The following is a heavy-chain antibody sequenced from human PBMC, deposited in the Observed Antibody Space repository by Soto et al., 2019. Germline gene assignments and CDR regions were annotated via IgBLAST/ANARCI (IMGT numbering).Heavy chain of an antibody. CDR3: ARDYLAVTTPSYKYYYYYGMDV. J-gene: IGHJ6*02. D-gene: IGHD2-21*02. CDR2: IYYSGST. V-gene: IGHV4-30-4*01. CDR1: GGSISSGDYY. Sequence: PSETLSLTCTVSGGSISSGDYYWSWIRQPPGKGLEWIGYIYYSGSTYYNPSLKSRVTISVDTSKNQFSLKLSSVTAADTAVYYCARDYLAVTTPSYKYYYYYGMDVWGQGTTVTVSS.